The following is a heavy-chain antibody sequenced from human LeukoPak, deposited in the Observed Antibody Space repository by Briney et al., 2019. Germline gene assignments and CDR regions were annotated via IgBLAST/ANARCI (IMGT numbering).Heavy chain of an antibody. V-gene: IGHV4-39*01. D-gene: IGHD4-17*01. CDR2: IYPYSGST. J-gene: IGHJ4*02. Sequence: SETLSLTCTVSGDSITSSSYYWGWIRQPPGMGLEWIGTIYPYSGSTYYNPSLKSRVTISVDTSKNQFSLKLTSVTAADTAVYYCAASGMTTVTFFDYWGQGTLVTVSS. CDR1: GDSITSSSYY. CDR3: AASGMTTVTFFDY.